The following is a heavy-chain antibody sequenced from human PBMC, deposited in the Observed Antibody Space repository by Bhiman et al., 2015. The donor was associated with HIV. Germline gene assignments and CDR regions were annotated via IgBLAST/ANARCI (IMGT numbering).Heavy chain of an antibody. D-gene: IGHD5-24*01. Sequence: EVQLVESGGGLVQPGGSLRLSCAASGFIVTNYYMGWVRQAPGKGLEWVAIIYTDTYYTDSVKGRFTISRDISKNMLFLQMNSLRAEDTAVYYCANSRRDGYIDYWGQGTLVTVSS. CDR1: GFIVTNYY. J-gene: IGHJ4*02. V-gene: IGHV3-66*02. CDR3: ANSRRDGYIDY. CDR2: IYTDT.